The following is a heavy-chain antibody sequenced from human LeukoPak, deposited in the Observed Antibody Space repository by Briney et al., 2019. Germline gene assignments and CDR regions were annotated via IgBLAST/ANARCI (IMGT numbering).Heavy chain of an antibody. J-gene: IGHJ6*02. CDR1: GGSFSGYY. D-gene: IGHD3-3*01. V-gene: IGHV4-34*01. CDR3: ASDRPSSSGITIFGVVNHYYGMDV. CDR2: INHSGST. Sequence: SETLSLTCAVYGGSFSGYYWSWIRQPPGKGLEWIEEINHSGSTNYNPSLKSRVTISVDTSKNQFSLKLSSVTAADTAVYYCASDRPSSSGITIFGVVNHYYGMDVWGQGTTVTVSS.